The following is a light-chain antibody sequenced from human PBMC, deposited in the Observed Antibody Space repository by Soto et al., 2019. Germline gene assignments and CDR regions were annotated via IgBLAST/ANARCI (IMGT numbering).Light chain of an antibody. CDR1: SSNIGNNF. Sequence: QSVLTQPPSVSAAPGQKVTISCSGSSSNIGNNFVSWYQQLPGTAPRLLIYDNNNRPSGIPDRFSGSQPGTSATLAITGLQTGDEADYFCGTWDSSLSVVIFGGGTKLTVL. CDR2: DNN. CDR3: GTWDSSLSVVI. J-gene: IGLJ2*01. V-gene: IGLV1-51*01.